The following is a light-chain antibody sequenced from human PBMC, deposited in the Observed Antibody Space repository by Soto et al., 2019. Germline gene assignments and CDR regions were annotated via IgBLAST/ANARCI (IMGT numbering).Light chain of an antibody. Sequence: QSALTQPASVSGSPGQSITISCTVTSSDVGGYNYVSWYQQHPGKAPKLMIYEVSNRPSGGSNRVSGSKSDNSAYLTIGGLPSKAEADYYCSSYTSSSTPYVFGTGTKVTVL. J-gene: IGLJ1*01. V-gene: IGLV2-14*01. CDR1: SSDVGGYNY. CDR2: EVS. CDR3: SSYTSSSTPYV.